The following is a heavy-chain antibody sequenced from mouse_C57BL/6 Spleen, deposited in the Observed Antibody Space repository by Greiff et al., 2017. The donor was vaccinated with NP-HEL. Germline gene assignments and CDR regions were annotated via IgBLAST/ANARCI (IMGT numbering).Heavy chain of an antibody. CDR3: ARSGYDYLGFAY. D-gene: IGHD2-4*01. CDR2: IHPNSGST. Sequence: QVQLQQPGAELVKPGASVKLSCKASGYTFTSYWMHWVKQRPGQGLEWIGRIHPNSGSTNYNEKFKSKATLTVDKSSSTAYMQLSSLTSEDSAVYYCARSGYDYLGFAYWGQGTTLTVSS. CDR1: GYTFTSYW. J-gene: IGHJ2*01. V-gene: IGHV1-64*01.